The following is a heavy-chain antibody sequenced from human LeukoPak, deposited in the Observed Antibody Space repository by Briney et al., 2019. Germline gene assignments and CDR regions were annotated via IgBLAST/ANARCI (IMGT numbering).Heavy chain of an antibody. CDR1: GFTVSSNY. D-gene: IGHD1-26*01. Sequence: GGSLRLSCAASGFTVSSNYMSWVRQAPGKGLEWVSVISGSGGSTYYADSVKGRFTISRDNSKNTLYLQMNSLRAEDTAVYYCATRWSYYKGNYWGQGTLVTVSS. CDR2: ISGSGGST. V-gene: IGHV3-23*01. CDR3: ATRWSYYKGNY. J-gene: IGHJ4*02.